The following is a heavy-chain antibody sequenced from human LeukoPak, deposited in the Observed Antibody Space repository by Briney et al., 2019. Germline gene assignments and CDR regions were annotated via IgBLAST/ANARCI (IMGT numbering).Heavy chain of an antibody. D-gene: IGHD3-10*01. CDR3: ATLSVLLWFGELGGADYYMDV. V-gene: IGHV3-30*02. J-gene: IGHJ6*03. CDR1: GFTFSSYG. CDR2: IRYDGSNK. Sequence: GGSLRLSCAASGFTFSSYGMHWVRQAPGKGLEWVAFIRYDGSNKYYADSVEGRFTISRDNSKNTLYLQMNSLRAEDTAVYYCATLSVLLWFGELGGADYYMDVWGKGTTVTISS.